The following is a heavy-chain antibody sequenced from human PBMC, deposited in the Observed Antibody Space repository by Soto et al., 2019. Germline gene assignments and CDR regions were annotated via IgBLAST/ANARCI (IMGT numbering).Heavy chain of an antibody. V-gene: IGHV3-23*01. CDR3: AKDFGGYYYGSGVYYFDY. J-gene: IGHJ4*02. CDR2: ISSSGGST. Sequence: EVQLLESGGGLVQPGGSLRLSCAASGFTFSSYAMSWVRQAPGKGLEWVSAISSSGGSTYYADSVKGRFTISRDNSKNTLYLQMNSLRAEDTAVYYCAKDFGGYYYGSGVYYFDYWGQGTLVTVSS. D-gene: IGHD3-10*01. CDR1: GFTFSSYA.